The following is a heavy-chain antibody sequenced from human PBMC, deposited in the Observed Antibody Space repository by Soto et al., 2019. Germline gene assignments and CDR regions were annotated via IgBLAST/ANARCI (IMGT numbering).Heavy chain of an antibody. D-gene: IGHD3-10*01. CDR2: ISAYNGNT. CDR3: ARDPLTLYYYGSGSPGSYFDH. V-gene: IGHV1-18*04. CDR1: GYTFTSYY. J-gene: IGHJ4*02. Sequence: ASVKVSCKASGYTFTSYYMHWVRQAPGQGLEWMGWISAYNGNTNYAQKLQGRVTMTTDTSTSTAYMELRSLRSDDTAVYYCARDPLTLYYYGSGSPGSYFDHWGQGTLVTVSS.